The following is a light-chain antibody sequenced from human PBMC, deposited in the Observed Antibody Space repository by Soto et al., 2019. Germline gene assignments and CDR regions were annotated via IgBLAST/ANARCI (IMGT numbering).Light chain of an antibody. CDR3: MQDLQTPYT. V-gene: IGKV2-28*01. CDR2: LGS. J-gene: IGKJ2*01. CDR1: QSLLHSNGYNY. Sequence: DIVMTQSPLSLPVTPGEPASISCRSSQSLLHSNGYNYLDWYLQKPGQSPQLLIYLGSNRASGVPGRFSGSGSGTDFTLKISRVEAEDVGVYYCMQDLQTPYTFGQGTKLEIK.